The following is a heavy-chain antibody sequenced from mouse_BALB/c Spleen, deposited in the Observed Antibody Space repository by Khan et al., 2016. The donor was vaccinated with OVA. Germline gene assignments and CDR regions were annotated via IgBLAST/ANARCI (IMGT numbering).Heavy chain of an antibody. CDR2: INPRSDYT. Sequence: QVQLQQSGAELARPGASVKMSCKASGYTFTSHTMHWVKQRPGQGLEWIGYINPRSDYTQYNQKFNDKATLTAEISSSTAYMQLSSLTSEDSAVYYCARRTTEYAFDYWGQGTSVTVSS. CDR3: ARRTTEYAFDY. J-gene: IGHJ4*01. V-gene: IGHV1-4*01. CDR1: GYTFTSHT. D-gene: IGHD2-14*01.